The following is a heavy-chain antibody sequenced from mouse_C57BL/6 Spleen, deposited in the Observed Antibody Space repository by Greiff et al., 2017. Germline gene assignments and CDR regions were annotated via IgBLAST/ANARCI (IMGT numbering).Heavy chain of an antibody. J-gene: IGHJ3*01. CDR1: GYTFTSYW. V-gene: IGHV1-64*01. D-gene: IGHD1-1*01. Sequence: QVQLQQPGAELVKPGASVKLSCKASGYTFTSYWMHWVKQRPGQGLEWIGMIHPNSGSTNYNEKFKSKATLTVDKSSSTAYMQLSSLTSEDSAVCYCARLTEGFAYWGQGTLVTVSA. CDR3: ARLTEGFAY. CDR2: IHPNSGST.